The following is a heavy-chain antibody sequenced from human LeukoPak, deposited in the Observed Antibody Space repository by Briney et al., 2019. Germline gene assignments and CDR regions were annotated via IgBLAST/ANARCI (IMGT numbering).Heavy chain of an antibody. Sequence: GGSLRLSCAASGFTFSSYGMHWVRQAPGKGLEWVAFIRYDGSNKYYADSVKGRFTISRDNSKNTLYLQMNSLRSEDTAVYYCARNGGFGELSNWFDPWGQGTLVTVSS. CDR3: ARNGGFGELSNWFDP. D-gene: IGHD3-10*01. CDR1: GFTFSSYG. CDR2: IRYDGSNK. V-gene: IGHV3-30*02. J-gene: IGHJ5*02.